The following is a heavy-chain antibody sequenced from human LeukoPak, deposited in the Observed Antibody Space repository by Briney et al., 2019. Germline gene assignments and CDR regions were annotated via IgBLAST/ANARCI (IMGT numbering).Heavy chain of an antibody. CDR1: GFTFSTYW. Sequence: GGSLRLSCAASGFTFSTYWMSWVRQAPGKGLEWVANINQDGSQKYYVDSVKGRFTISRDNSKNTLYLQMNSLRAEDTAVYYCALDYYYDSSGLDYWGQGTLVTVSS. J-gene: IGHJ4*02. CDR3: ALDYYYDSSGLDY. CDR2: INQDGSQK. D-gene: IGHD3-22*01. V-gene: IGHV3-7*03.